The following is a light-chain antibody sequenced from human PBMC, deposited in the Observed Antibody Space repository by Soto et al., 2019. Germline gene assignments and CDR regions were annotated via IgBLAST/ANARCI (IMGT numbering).Light chain of an antibody. CDR1: QTVSSSS. Sequence: EIVMTQSPGTLSLSPGERATLSCRASQTVSSSSLAWYQQKPGQAPRLLIFGASTRAAGFPDRFSGSGSGTDFPLTISRLEPEDFAVYYCQQYGSSPRTFGQGTKVEIK. J-gene: IGKJ1*01. CDR2: GAS. V-gene: IGKV3-20*01. CDR3: QQYGSSPRT.